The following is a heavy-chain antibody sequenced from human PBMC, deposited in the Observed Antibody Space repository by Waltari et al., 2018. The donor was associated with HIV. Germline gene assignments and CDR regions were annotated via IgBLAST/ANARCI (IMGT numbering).Heavy chain of an antibody. CDR1: GFTFSSYG. CDR3: ARGGFYGSGSKVN. CDR2: IKQDRSEK. J-gene: IGHJ4*02. V-gene: IGHV3-7*04. D-gene: IGHD3-10*01. Sequence: EVQLVASGGGLVQPGGSLRLSCAAPGFTFSSYGMRWVRQAPGKGVGWVANIKQDRSEKYYMGSVNSPFTISRDKAENSLYLQMNSLRAEDTAVCYCARGGFYGSGSKVNWGQGTLVTVSS.